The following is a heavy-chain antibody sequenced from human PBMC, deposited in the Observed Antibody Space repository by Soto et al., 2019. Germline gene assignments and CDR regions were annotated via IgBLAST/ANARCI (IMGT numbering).Heavy chain of an antibody. CDR2: INAGNGNT. CDR1: GYTFTSYA. D-gene: IGHD4-17*01. Sequence: GASVKVSCNASGYTFTSYAMHWVRQAPGQRLEWMGWINAGNGNTKYSQKFQGRVTITRDTSASTAYMELSSLRSEDTAVYYCAREDCNSAYGGRPFDYWRHGTLVTVSS. V-gene: IGHV1-3*01. J-gene: IGHJ4*01. CDR3: AREDCNSAYGGRPFDY.